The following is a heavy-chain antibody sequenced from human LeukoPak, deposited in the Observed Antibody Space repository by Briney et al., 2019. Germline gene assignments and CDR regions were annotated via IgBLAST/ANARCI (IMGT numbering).Heavy chain of an antibody. V-gene: IGHV6-1*01. D-gene: IGHD2-2*01. CDR3: ARRLTQYDCFDP. CDR2: TYYRSTWYN. Sequence: SQTLSLTCAISGESVSSNSVTWQWIRQSPSRGLEWLGRTYYRSTWYNDYAVSVRGRITVNPDTSKNQFSLHLNSVTPEDTAVYYCARRLTQYDCFDPWGQGILVTVSS. CDR1: GESVSSNSVT. J-gene: IGHJ5*02.